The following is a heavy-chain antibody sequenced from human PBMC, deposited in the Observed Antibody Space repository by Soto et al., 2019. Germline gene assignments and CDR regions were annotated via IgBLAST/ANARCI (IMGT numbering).Heavy chain of an antibody. CDR1: GFTFSSYA. CDR2: ISGSGGST. CDR3: AKRGYCSGGSCYAIYYFDY. D-gene: IGHD2-15*01. J-gene: IGHJ4*02. V-gene: IGHV3-23*01. Sequence: GGSLRLCCAASGFTFSSYAMSWVRQAPGKGLEWVSAISGSGGSTYYADSVKGRFTISRDNSKNTLYLQMNSLRAEDTAVYYCAKRGYCSGGSCYAIYYFDYWGQGTLVTVSS.